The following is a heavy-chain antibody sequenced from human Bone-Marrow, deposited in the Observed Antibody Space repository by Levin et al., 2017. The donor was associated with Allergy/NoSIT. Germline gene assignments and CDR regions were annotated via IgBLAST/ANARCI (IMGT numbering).Heavy chain of an antibody. CDR3: AKDDGAAYYSFDS. D-gene: IGHD1-26*01. Sequence: GLEWVSSVSDGGDYTFYADSVKGRFTISRDNSKDTLYLQMINLRAEDTALYFCAKDDGAAYYSFDSWGQGTLVTVSS. J-gene: IGHJ4*02. V-gene: IGHV3-23*01. CDR2: VSDGGDYT.